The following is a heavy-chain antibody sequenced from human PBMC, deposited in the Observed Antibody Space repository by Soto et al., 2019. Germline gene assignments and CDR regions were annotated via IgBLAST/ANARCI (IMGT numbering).Heavy chain of an antibody. CDR1: GGSFSGYY. Sequence: ASETLSLTCAVSGGSFSGYYWSWIRQPPGKGLEWIGEINHSGSTNYNPSLKSRVTISVDTSKNQFSLKLSSVTAADTAVYYCARARSIAARPRAYYYGMDVWGQGTTVTVSS. CDR2: INHSGST. D-gene: IGHD6-6*01. J-gene: IGHJ6*02. CDR3: ARARSIAARPRAYYYGMDV. V-gene: IGHV4-34*01.